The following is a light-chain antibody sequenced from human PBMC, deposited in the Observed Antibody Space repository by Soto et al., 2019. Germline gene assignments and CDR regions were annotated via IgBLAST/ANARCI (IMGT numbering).Light chain of an antibody. CDR1: QSVSSK. CDR3: QQYNNWPT. Sequence: EIVMTQSPATLAVSAGERSTLSFMASQSVSSKLAWYQQKPGQAPRLLIYGASTRATGIPARFSGSGSGTEFTLTISSLQSEDFAVYHCQQYNNWPTFGQGTKVDI. J-gene: IGKJ1*01. CDR2: GAS. V-gene: IGKV3-15*01.